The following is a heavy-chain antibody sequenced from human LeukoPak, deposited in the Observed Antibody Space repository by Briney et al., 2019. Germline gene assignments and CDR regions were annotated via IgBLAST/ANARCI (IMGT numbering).Heavy chain of an antibody. CDR3: AKSVRGVIRYYYYGMDV. Sequence: PGGSLRLSCAASGFTFSSYAMSWVRQAPGKGLEWVAVISYDGSNKYYADSVKGRFTISRDNSKNTLYLQMNSLRAEDTAVYYCAKSVRGVIRYYYYGMDVWGKGTTVTVSS. D-gene: IGHD3-10*01. CDR2: ISYDGSNK. CDR1: GFTFSSYA. J-gene: IGHJ6*04. V-gene: IGHV3-30*18.